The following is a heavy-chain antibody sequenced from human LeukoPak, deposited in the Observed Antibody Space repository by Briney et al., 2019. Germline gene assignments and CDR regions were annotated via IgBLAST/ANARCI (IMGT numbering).Heavy chain of an antibody. D-gene: IGHD3/OR15-3a*01. CDR2: IKLDETQK. V-gene: IGHV3-7*01. J-gene: IGHJ4*02. Sequence: GGSLRLSCAASGFTFRNYWMSWIRQAPGRGLEWVANIKLDETQKNYIQSVRGRFTISRDNARNFLYLQLSSLRAEDTAVYYCTRDFWTDYWGQGTLVTVSS. CDR1: GFTFRNYW. CDR3: TRDFWTDY.